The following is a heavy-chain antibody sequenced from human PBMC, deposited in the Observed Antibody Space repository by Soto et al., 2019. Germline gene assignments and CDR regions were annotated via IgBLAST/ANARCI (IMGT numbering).Heavy chain of an antibody. V-gene: IGHV3-74*01. CDR2: ISTDGSIT. CDR1: GLIFSNYK. J-gene: IGHJ4*02. CDR3: ARDTNGLHY. Sequence: EVQLVESGGGLVQPGGSLRLSCAASGLIFSNYKMHWVRQAPGKGLVWVSRISTDGSITDYADSVKGRFTVSRDNAKNTLSLQMNSLRVDDTAVYYCARDTNGLHYWGQGTLVTVSS. D-gene: IGHD2-8*01.